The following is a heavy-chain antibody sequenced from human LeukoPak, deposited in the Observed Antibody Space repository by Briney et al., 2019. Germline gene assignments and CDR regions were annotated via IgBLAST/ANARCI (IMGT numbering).Heavy chain of an antibody. D-gene: IGHD4-17*01. Sequence: PSATLSLTCTVSGGSISSHYWSWIRPPPGKGLEWIGYISYIGSTNYNPSLKSRVTISVDTSKNQFSLKLSSVTAADAAVYFCARDPTTVTKGLDIWGQGTMVTVSS. CDR3: ARDPTTVTKGLDI. J-gene: IGHJ3*02. CDR2: ISYIGST. V-gene: IGHV4-59*11. CDR1: GGSISSHY.